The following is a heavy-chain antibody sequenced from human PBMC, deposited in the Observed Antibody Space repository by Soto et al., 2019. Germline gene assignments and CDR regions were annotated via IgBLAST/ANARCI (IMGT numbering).Heavy chain of an antibody. Sequence: PSETLFLTCTVSGGSISSYYWSWIRQPPGKGLEWIGYIYYSGSTNYNPSLKSRVTISVDTSKNQFSLKLSSVTAADTAVYYCARLPYPFGGFNYWGQGTLVTVSS. V-gene: IGHV4-59*01. D-gene: IGHD3-16*01. CDR3: ARLPYPFGGFNY. CDR2: IYYSGST. CDR1: GGSISSYY. J-gene: IGHJ4*02.